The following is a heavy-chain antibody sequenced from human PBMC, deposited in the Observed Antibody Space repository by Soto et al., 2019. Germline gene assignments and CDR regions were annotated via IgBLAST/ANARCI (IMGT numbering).Heavy chain of an antibody. V-gene: IGHV1-69*13. D-gene: IGHD2-2*01. CDR1: GGTFSSYA. Sequence: GASVKVSCKASGGTFSSYAISWVRQAPGQGLEWMGGIIPIFGTANYAQKFQGRVTITADESTSTAYMELSSLRSEDTAVYYCARGLRVVVPAAPRDYFDYWGQGTLVTVSS. J-gene: IGHJ4*02. CDR2: IIPIFGTA. CDR3: ARGLRVVVPAAPRDYFDY.